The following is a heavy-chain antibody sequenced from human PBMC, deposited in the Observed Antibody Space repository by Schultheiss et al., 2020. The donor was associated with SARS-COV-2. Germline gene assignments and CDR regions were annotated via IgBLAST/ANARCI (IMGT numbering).Heavy chain of an antibody. J-gene: IGHJ2*01. CDR2: INPNSGGT. D-gene: IGHD2-2*01. CDR3: ARAGGVVVVPADHSWYFDL. V-gene: IGHV1-2*06. CDR1: GYTFTGYY. Sequence: ASVKVSCKASGYTFTGYYMHWVRQAPGQGLEWMGRINPNSGGTNYAQKFQGRVTMTRDTSISTAYMELSRLRSDDTAVYYCARAGGVVVVPADHSWYFDLWGRGTLVTVSS.